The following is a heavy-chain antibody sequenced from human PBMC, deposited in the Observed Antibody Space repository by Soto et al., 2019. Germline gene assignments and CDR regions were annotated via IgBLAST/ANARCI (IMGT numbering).Heavy chain of an antibody. CDR1: GFTFSSYA. J-gene: IGHJ3*02. D-gene: IGHD3-10*01. Sequence: QVQLVESGGGVVQPGRSLRLSCAASGFTFSSYAMHWVRQAPGKGLEWVAVISYDGSNKYYADSVKGRFTISRDNSKNTLYLQMNSLRAEDTAVYYCAKDINYYGAFDIWGQGTMVTVSS. CDR3: AKDINYYGAFDI. CDR2: ISYDGSNK. V-gene: IGHV3-30-3*01.